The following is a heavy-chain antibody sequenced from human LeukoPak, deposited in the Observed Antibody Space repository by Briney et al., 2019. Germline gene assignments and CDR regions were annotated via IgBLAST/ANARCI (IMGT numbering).Heavy chain of an antibody. V-gene: IGHV3-23*01. J-gene: IGHJ3*02. D-gene: IGHD2-8*01. Sequence: QPGGSLRLSCAASGFTFSSYAMSWVRQAPGKGLEWVSTISGSGGSTYYADSVKGRFTISRDDSRNMVHLQMDSLRVEDSAVYFCAKDSISSNGVYDAFDIWGQGTVVTVSS. CDR1: GFTFSSYA. CDR3: AKDSISSNGVYDAFDI. CDR2: ISGSGGST.